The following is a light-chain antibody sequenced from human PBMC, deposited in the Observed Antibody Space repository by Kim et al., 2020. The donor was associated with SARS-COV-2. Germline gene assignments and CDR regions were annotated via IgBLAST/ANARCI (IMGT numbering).Light chain of an antibody. CDR3: QKYNSAPWT. V-gene: IGKV1-27*01. CDR2: DAS. Sequence: ASVGDRVTITCRASQGISNSLAWYQQKPGKGPKVLIYDASTVQSGVPSRFSGSGSGTDFTLTISSLQPEDVATYYCQKYNSAPWTLGQGTKVEIK. CDR1: QGISNS. J-gene: IGKJ1*01.